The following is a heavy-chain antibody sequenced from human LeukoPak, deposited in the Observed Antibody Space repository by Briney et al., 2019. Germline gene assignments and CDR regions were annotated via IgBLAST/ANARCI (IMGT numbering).Heavy chain of an antibody. CDR2: IKSKTDGGAI. J-gene: IGHJ4*02. Sequence: PGGSLRLSCAASGFTFRDGWMNWVRQAPGKGLEWVGRIKSKTDGGAIDYAAPVKGRFTISRDDSKNTLYLQMNSLKTEDTAVYYCTTRDRMGAIVFDYWGQGTLVTVSS. D-gene: IGHD1-26*01. CDR3: TTRDRMGAIVFDY. CDR1: GFTFRDGW. V-gene: IGHV3-15*01.